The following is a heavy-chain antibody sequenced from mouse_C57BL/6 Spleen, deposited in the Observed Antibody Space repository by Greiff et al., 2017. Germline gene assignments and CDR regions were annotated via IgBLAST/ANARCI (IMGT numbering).Heavy chain of an antibody. CDR2: ISYDGSN. V-gene: IGHV3-6*01. CDR1: GYSITSGYY. D-gene: IGHD1-1*01. CDR3: ARRGLDYYGSSYEEAWFAY. J-gene: IGHJ3*01. Sequence: EVKLQESGPGLVKPSQSLSLTCSVTGYSITSGYYWNWIRQFPGNKLEWMGYISYDGSNNYNPSLQTRISITRDTSKNQFFLKLNSVTTEDTATYYCARRGLDYYGSSYEEAWFAYGGQGTLVTVSA.